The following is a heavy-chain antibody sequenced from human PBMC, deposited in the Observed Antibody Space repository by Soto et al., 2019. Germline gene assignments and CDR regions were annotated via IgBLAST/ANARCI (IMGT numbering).Heavy chain of an antibody. CDR1: AGSIRSGDYY. CDR2: IDHSGSA. Sequence: QVQLQESGPGLVKPRQTLSLTCTVSAGSIRSGDYYWTWIRQPPGKGLEWIGYIDHSGSAYYNPSLKSRATISIDTSNNQFSLKMTSVTAADTAVYYCAGELGTFYFDHWGQGTLLTVSS. V-gene: IGHV4-30-4*01. CDR3: AGELGTFYFDH. J-gene: IGHJ4*02. D-gene: IGHD7-27*01.